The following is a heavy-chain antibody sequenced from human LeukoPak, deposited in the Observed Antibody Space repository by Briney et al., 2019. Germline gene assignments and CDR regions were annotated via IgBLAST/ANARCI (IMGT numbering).Heavy chain of an antibody. J-gene: IGHJ6*03. CDR1: GGSISSSSYY. CDR2: VYYSGTT. V-gene: IGHV4-39*02. Sequence: SETLSLTCSVSGGSISSSSYYWGWIRQPPGEGLEWIGRVYYSGTTYYNPSLKSRVTISVDTSKNQFSLKLSSVTAADTAVYYCAGDPERGSYYYYYMDVWGKGTTVTVSS. D-gene: IGHD3-10*01. CDR3: AGDPERGSYYYYYMDV.